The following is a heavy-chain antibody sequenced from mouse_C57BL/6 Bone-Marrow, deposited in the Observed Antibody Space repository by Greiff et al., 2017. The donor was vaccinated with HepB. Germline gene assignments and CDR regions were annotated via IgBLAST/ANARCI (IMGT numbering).Heavy chain of an antibody. Sequence: EVNVVESGGGLVKPGGSLKLSCAASGFTFSDYGMHWVRQAPEKGLEWVAYISSGSSTIYYADTVKGRFTISRDNAKNTLFLQMTSLRSEDTAMYYCARRDYAHWYFDVWGTGTTVTVSS. CDR1: GFTFSDYG. CDR3: ARRDYAHWYFDV. V-gene: IGHV5-17*01. D-gene: IGHD1-1*02. J-gene: IGHJ1*03. CDR2: ISSGSSTI.